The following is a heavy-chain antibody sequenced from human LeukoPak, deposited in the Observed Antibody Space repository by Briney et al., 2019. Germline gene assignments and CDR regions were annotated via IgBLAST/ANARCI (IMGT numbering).Heavy chain of an antibody. Sequence: GGSLRLSGAASGFTFSTYGVHWVRQAPGKGLEGVAVISYDGGNKYYADSVKGRFTISRDNSKNTLYLQMDSPRPEDTALYYCARALSYDRSPLDYWGQGTLVTVSS. CDR2: ISYDGGNK. CDR3: ARALSYDRSPLDY. V-gene: IGHV3-30-3*01. D-gene: IGHD1-14*01. J-gene: IGHJ4*02. CDR1: GFTFSTYG.